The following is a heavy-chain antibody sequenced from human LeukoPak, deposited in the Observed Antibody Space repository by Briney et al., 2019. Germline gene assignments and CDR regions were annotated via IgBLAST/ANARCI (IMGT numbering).Heavy chain of an antibody. CDR1: GFTFSNYW. CDR3: AKHRRSSSSSRESLFYCMDV. CDR2: IKGSGTST. D-gene: IGHD6-6*01. V-gene: IGHV3-23*01. J-gene: IGHJ6*03. Sequence: GGSLRLSCAASGFTFSNYWMSWVRQAPGKGLQWVSTIKGSGTSTYYEDSVKGHFTMSRDNSKSTVYLQMNSLRVEDSAVYYCAKHRRSSSSSRESLFYCMDVWGKGTMVTVSS.